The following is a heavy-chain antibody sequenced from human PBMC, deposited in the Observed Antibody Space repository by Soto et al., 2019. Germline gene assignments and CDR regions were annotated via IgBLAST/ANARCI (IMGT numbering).Heavy chain of an antibody. CDR1: GGSISSGGYY. V-gene: IGHV4-31*03. CDR3: ASDFLGGSEFDY. Sequence: PSETLSLTCTVSGGSISSGGYYWSWIRQHPGKGLEWIGYIYYSGSTYYNPSLKSRVTISVDTSKNQFSLKLSSVTAADTAVYYCASDFLGGSEFDYWGQGTLVTVSS. J-gene: IGHJ4*02. CDR2: IYYSGST. D-gene: IGHD3-16*01.